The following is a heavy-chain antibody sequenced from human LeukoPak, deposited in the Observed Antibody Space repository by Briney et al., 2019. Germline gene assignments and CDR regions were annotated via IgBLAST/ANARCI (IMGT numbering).Heavy chain of an antibody. V-gene: IGHV3-23*01. D-gene: IGHD6-13*01. J-gene: IGHJ4*02. CDR2: ISGSGGST. CDR3: ARGVSTWYRIDY. CDR1: GFTFSHAW. Sequence: GGSLRLSCAASGFTFSHAWMNWVRQAPGKGLEWVSAISGSGGSTYYADSVKGRFTLSRDNSKSTVYLQMDSLRADDTAVYYCARGVSTWYRIDYWGQGTLVTVSS.